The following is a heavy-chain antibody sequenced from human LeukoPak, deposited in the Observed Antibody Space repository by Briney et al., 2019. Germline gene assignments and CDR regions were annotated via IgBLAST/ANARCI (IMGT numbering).Heavy chain of an antibody. CDR2: ISGSGGST. CDR1: GFTVSSNY. D-gene: IGHD3-3*01. CDR3: AKDGAGEGYYDFWSGYYTSSVGWFDP. V-gene: IGHV3-23*01. Sequence: GSLRLSCAASGFTVSSNYMNWVRQAPGKGLEWVSAISGSGGSTYYADSVKGRFTISRDNSKNTLYLQMNSLRAEDTAVYYCAKDGAGEGYYDFWSGYYTSSVGWFDPWGQGTLVTVSS. J-gene: IGHJ5*02.